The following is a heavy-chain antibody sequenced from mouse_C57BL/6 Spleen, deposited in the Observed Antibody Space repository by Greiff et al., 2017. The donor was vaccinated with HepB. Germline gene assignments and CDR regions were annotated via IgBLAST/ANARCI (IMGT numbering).Heavy chain of an antibody. CDR3: ATGPYDDYSWFAY. V-gene: IGHV1-81*01. CDR1: GYTFTSYG. D-gene: IGHD2-4*01. CDR2: IYPRSGNT. Sequence: LQESGAELARPGASVKLSCKASGYTFTSYGISWVKQRTGQGLEWIGEIYPRSGNTYYNEKFKGKATLTADKSSSTAYMELRSLTSEDSAVYFCATGPYDDYSWFAYWGQGTLVTVSA. J-gene: IGHJ3*01.